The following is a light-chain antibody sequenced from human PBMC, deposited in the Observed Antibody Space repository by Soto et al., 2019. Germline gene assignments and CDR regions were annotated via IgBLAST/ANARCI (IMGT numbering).Light chain of an antibody. CDR1: QSISSY. V-gene: IGKV1-39*01. CDR3: QHSYSIPFT. J-gene: IGKJ3*01. Sequence: DIQVTQSPSSLSASVGDRITITCRASQSISSYLNWYQQKPGKAPKLLIYAASSLQSGVPSRFSGSGSGTDFTLTISSLQPEDFATYYCQHSYSIPFTFGPGTKVDIK. CDR2: AAS.